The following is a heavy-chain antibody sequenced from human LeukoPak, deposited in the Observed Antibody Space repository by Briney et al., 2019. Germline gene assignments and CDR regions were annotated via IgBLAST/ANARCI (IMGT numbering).Heavy chain of an antibody. J-gene: IGHJ4*02. D-gene: IGHD1/OR15-1a*01. Sequence: GGSLRLSCAASGFTFSSNAMNWVRQAPGKGLEWVSIISGSGGSTYYADSVKGRFTISRDNSKNTLYLQMNSLRVEDTAVYYRAKERATTTAFDYWGQGTPVTVSS. V-gene: IGHV3-23*01. CDR2: ISGSGGST. CDR3: AKERATTTAFDY. CDR1: GFTFSSNA.